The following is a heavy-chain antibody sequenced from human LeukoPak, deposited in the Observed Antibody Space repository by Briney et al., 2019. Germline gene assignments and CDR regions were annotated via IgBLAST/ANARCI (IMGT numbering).Heavy chain of an antibody. CDR2: ISAYNGNT. CDR1: GYTFTSYG. D-gene: IGHD2-2*01. J-gene: IGHJ4*02. CDR3: ARADCSSTSCYFGIDY. Sequence: ASVTVSCTASGYTFTSYGISWVRQAPGQGLEWMGWISAYNGNTNYAQKLQGRVTMTTDTSTSTAYMELRSLRSDDTAVYYCARADCSSTSCYFGIDYWGQGTLVTVSS. V-gene: IGHV1-18*01.